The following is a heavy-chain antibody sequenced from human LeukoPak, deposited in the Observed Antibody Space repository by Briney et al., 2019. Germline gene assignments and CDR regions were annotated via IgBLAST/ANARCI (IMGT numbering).Heavy chain of an antibody. J-gene: IGHJ5*02. CDR3: ASDGHCGGDCYYNWFDP. D-gene: IGHD2-21*01. V-gene: IGHV1-69*13. CDR2: VIPIFGTA. Sequence: SVKVSCKASGGTFSSYAISWVRQAPGQGPEWMGGVIPIFGTANYAQKFQGRVTITADESTSTAYMELSSLRSEDTAVYYCASDGHCGGDCYYNWFDPWGQGTLVTVSS. CDR1: GGTFSSYA.